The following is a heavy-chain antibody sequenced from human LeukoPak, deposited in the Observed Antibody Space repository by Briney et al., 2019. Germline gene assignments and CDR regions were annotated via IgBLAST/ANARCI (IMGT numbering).Heavy chain of an antibody. V-gene: IGHV3-74*01. CDR1: GFAFSDYW. J-gene: IGHJ4*02. CDR2: INTDGSIT. CDR3: TTRPGY. D-gene: IGHD1-14*01. Sequence: GGSLRLSCAASGFAFSDYWIHWVRQAPGKGLVWVSRINTDGSITNYADSVKGRFSISRDNAKNTLYLQMSSLRAEDTAVYYCTTRPGYWGQGTLVTVSS.